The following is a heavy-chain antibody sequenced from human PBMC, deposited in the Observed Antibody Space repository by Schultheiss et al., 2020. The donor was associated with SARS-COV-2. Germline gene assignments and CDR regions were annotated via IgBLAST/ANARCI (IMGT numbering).Heavy chain of an antibody. D-gene: IGHD3-10*01. Sequence: SETLSLTCTVSGGSISSSSYYWGWIRQPPGKGPQWIGTIIYTGTTHYNPSLKSRVTISVDTSKNQFSLKLSSVTAADTAVYYCARHGYYYGSGSPYYYYYMDVWGKGTTVTVSS. CDR2: IIYTGTT. V-gene: IGHV4-39*01. J-gene: IGHJ6*03. CDR3: ARHGYYYGSGSPYYYYYMDV. CDR1: GGSISSSSYY.